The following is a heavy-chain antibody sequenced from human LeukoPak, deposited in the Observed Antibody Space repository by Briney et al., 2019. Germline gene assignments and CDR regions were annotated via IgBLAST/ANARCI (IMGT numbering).Heavy chain of an antibody. CDR3: VKIAPDLP. CDR2: IRYDGSNK. CDR1: GFTFSSYG. V-gene: IGHV3-30*02. J-gene: IGHJ5*02. Sequence: QPGGSLRLSCAASGFTFSSYGMHWVRQAPGKGLEWVAFIRYDGSNKYYADSVKGRFAISRDNSKNSLYLQMNSLRAGDTAVYYCVKIAPDLPWGQGTLVTVS. D-gene: IGHD2-21*01.